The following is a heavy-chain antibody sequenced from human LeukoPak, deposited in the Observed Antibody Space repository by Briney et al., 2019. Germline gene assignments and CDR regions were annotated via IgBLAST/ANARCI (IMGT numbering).Heavy chain of an antibody. CDR3: ARERVTGTSYYYYYGMDV. V-gene: IGHV3-33*07. J-gene: IGHJ6*02. D-gene: IGHD6-19*01. CDR1: GFTFSKAW. CDR2: IWHDGSNK. Sequence: GGSLRLSCAASGFTFSKAWMSWVRQAPGKGLEWVAVIWHDGSNKYYAASVKGRFTISRDNSKNTLYLQMNSLRAEDTAVYYCARERVTGTSYYYYYGMDVWGQGTTVTVSS.